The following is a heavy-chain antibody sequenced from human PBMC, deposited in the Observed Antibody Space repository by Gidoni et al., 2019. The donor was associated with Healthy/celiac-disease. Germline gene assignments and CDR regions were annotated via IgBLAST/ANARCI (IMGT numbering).Heavy chain of an antibody. CDR3: ARGYSSGWGYYYYGMDV. CDR2: INHSGST. CDR1: GGSFSGYY. D-gene: IGHD6-19*01. Sequence: QVQLQQWGAGLLKPSETLSLTCAVYGGSFSGYYWRWIRQPPGKGLEWIGEINHSGSTNYNPSLKSRVTISVDTSKNQFSLKLSSVTAADTAVYYCARGYSSGWGYYYYGMDVWGQGTTVTVSS. V-gene: IGHV4-34*01. J-gene: IGHJ6*02.